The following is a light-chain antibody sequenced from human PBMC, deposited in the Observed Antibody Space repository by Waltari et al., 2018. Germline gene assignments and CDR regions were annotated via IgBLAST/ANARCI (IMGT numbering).Light chain of an antibody. CDR1: QVITND. CDR3: QHYYSSPHT. V-gene: IGKV1-NL1*01. CDR2: EAS. Sequence: DIQVTQSPSSLSASVGDRVTITCRASQVITNDLAWYQQKPGETPKLLISEASSLQSGIPSRFSGSGSGTDFTLTISSLQSEDFATYYCQHYYSSPHTFGQGTKVEVK. J-gene: IGKJ2*01.